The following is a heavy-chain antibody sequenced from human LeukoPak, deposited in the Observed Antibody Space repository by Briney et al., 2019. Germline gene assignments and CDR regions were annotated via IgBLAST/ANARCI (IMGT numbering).Heavy chain of an antibody. D-gene: IGHD3-22*01. CDR3: ARDRSRLGYYCYYMDV. CDR2: ICTSGST. Sequence: SETLSLTCTVSGGSISSGSYYWSWIRQPAGKGLEWIGRICTSGSTNYNPSLKSRVTISVDTSKNQFSLKLSSVTPEDTAVYYCARDRSRLGYYCYYMDVWGKGTTVTVSS. V-gene: IGHV4-61*02. CDR1: GGSISSGSYY. J-gene: IGHJ6*03.